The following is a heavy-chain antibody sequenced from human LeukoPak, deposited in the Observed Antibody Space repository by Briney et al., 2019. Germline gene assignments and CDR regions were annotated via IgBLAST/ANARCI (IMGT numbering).Heavy chain of an antibody. CDR1: GGSFSGYY. CDR2: INHSGST. Sequence: KPSETLSLTCAVYGGSFSGYYWSWIRQPPGKGLEWIGEINHSGSTNYNPSLKSRVTISVDTSKNQFALKLSSVTAADTAVYYCAIDASPFIAARDYWGQGTLVTVSS. V-gene: IGHV4-34*01. CDR3: AIDASPFIAARDY. J-gene: IGHJ4*02. D-gene: IGHD6-6*01.